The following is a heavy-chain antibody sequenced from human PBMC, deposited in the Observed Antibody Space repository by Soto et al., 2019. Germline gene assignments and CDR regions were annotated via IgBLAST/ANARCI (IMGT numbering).Heavy chain of an antibody. J-gene: IGHJ4*02. CDR1: GGSISSAAYY. Sequence: QVQLQESGPGLVKPSQTLSLSCTVSGGSISSAAYYWSWIRQHPGKGLERLGYISHSGSTYYTPSLNSRVIISADTSKNQFSLKLTSVTAADTAVYYCAREYTYGSNFFDCWGQGALVTVSS. V-gene: IGHV4-31*03. CDR3: AREYTYGSNFFDC. D-gene: IGHD5-18*01. CDR2: ISHSGST.